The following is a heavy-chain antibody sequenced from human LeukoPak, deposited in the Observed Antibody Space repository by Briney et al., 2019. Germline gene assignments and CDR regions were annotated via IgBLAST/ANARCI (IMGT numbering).Heavy chain of an antibody. D-gene: IGHD3-3*01. V-gene: IGHV3-7*04. Sequence: GGSLRLSCAASGFTFSRFWMSWVRQAPGKGLEWVANIKQDGSEKYCVDSVKGRFTISRDNTKKSLYLQMNSLRAEDTAVYYCAGGLDFWSPLDYWGQGALVTVSS. CDR1: GFTFSRFW. CDR3: AGGLDFWSPLDY. CDR2: IKQDGSEK. J-gene: IGHJ4*02.